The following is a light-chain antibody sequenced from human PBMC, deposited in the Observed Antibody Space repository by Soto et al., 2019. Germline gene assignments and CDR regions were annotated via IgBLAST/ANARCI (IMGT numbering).Light chain of an antibody. CDR2: DAT. J-gene: IGKJ2*01. Sequence: DIQMTQSPSTLSASVGDRVTITCRASQPIRTWLAWDQKKPGEAPELLIYDATTLKDGAPSRFSGSGSGTEFTLTISRLQPEDFATSYCQQYNSSPHTFGKGTKLDIK. CDR3: QQYNSSPHT. CDR1: QPIRTW. V-gene: IGKV1-5*01.